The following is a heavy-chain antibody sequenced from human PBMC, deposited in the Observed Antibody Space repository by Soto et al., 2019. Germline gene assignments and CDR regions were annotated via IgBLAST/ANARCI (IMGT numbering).Heavy chain of an antibody. J-gene: IGHJ6*02. Sequence: ASVTVSCKASGGTFSSYAINWVRQATGQGLEWMGWMNTNSGNTGYAQKFQGRVTMTRNTSISTAYMELSSLRSEDTAVYYCARGGYDFWSGSRGGMDVWGQGTTVTVSS. CDR1: GGTFSSYA. CDR2: MNTNSGNT. V-gene: IGHV1-8*02. D-gene: IGHD3-3*01. CDR3: ARGGYDFWSGSRGGMDV.